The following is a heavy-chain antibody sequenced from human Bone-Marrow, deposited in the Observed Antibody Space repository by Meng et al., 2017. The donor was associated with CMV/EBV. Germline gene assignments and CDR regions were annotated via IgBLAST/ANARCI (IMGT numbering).Heavy chain of an antibody. CDR1: GFTFSNYW. V-gene: IGHV3-7*01. Sequence: ETLSLTCAASGFTFSNYWMSWVRQAPGKGLEWVANIKQDGSEKYYVDSVKGRFTISRDNAKNSLYLQMNSLRAEDTAVYYCARDYDFWSGYHYGMAVWGPGATVT. D-gene: IGHD3-3*01. J-gene: IGHJ6*02. CDR3: ARDYDFWSGYHYGMAV. CDR2: IKQDGSEK.